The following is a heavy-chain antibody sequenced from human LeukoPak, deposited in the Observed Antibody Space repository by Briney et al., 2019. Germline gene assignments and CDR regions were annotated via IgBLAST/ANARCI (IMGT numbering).Heavy chain of an antibody. J-gene: IGHJ3*02. CDR2: IKQDGSEK. CDR3: ARDRRTGYAFDI. D-gene: IGHD5-18*01. CDR1: GFTFSSNW. V-gene: IGHV3-7*01. Sequence: GGSLRLSCAASGFTFSSNWMSWVRQAPGKGLEWVANIKQDGSEKYYVDSVKGRFTISRDNAKNSLYLQMNSLRAEDTAVYYCARDRRTGYAFDIWGQGTMVTVSS.